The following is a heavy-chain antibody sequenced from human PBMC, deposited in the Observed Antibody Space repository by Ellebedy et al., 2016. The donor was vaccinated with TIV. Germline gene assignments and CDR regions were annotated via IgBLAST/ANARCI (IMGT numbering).Heavy chain of an antibody. D-gene: IGHD6-6*01. Sequence: PGGSLRLSCEASGFTFNNHAVGWVRQAPGKGLEWISGTGSTFSADSVQGRFTVSRDNSKQMVYLQMNSLTSEDTGVYYCAREAGISSFRHWYIDLWGRGTLVIVSS. CDR3: AREAGISSFRHWYIDL. V-gene: IGHV3-53*01. CDR2: TGST. J-gene: IGHJ2*01. CDR1: GFTFNNHA.